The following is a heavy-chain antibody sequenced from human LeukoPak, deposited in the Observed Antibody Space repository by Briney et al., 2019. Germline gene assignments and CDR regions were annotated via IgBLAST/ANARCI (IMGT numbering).Heavy chain of an antibody. Sequence: GESLKISFKGSGYRFTSYWIGWVRPMPGKGLEWMGIIYPGDSDTRYSPSFQGQVTISADKSISTAYLQWSSLKASDTAMYYCARRSLCSSTSCYEFFDYWGQGTLVTVSS. CDR3: ARRSLCSSTSCYEFFDY. J-gene: IGHJ4*02. D-gene: IGHD2-2*01. CDR2: IYPGDSDT. V-gene: IGHV5-51*01. CDR1: GYRFTSYW.